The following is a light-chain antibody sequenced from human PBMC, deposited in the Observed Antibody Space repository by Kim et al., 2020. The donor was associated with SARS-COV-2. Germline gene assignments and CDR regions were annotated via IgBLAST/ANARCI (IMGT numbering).Light chain of an antibody. Sequence: ASVGDRVTITCRASQGVNNYLAWFQQKPGKVPKRLIYAASTLQSRVPSRFSGSGSGTEFTLTISSLQPEDFATYYCPQHNGYPFTFGGGTKVDIK. CDR3: PQHNGYPFT. CDR1: QGVNNY. J-gene: IGKJ4*01. V-gene: IGKV1-17*03. CDR2: AAS.